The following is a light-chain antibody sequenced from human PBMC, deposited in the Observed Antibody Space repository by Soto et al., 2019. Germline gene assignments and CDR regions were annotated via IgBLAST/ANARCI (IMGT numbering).Light chain of an antibody. V-gene: IGLV2-8*01. Sequence: SALTPPPSASGSPGQSVTISCTGTSSDVGGYNYVSWYQQHPGKAPKLMIYEVSKRPSGVPDRFSGSKSGNTASLTVSGLQAEDEADYYCSSYAGSNNPVVFGGGTKVTVL. J-gene: IGLJ2*01. CDR1: SSDVGGYNY. CDR3: SSYAGSNNPVV. CDR2: EVS.